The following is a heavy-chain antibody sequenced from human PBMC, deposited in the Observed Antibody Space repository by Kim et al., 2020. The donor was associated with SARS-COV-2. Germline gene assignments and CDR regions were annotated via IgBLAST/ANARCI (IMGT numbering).Heavy chain of an antibody. J-gene: IGHJ4*02. V-gene: IGHV3-33*01. Sequence: GGSLRLSCAASGFTFSSYGMHWVRQAPGKGLEWVAVIWYDGSNKYYADSVKGRFTISRDNSKNTLYLQMNSLRAEDTAVYYCAREGSQQLVLGGEIDYWGQGTLVTVSS. D-gene: IGHD6-13*01. CDR1: GFTFSSYG. CDR3: AREGSQQLVLGGEIDY. CDR2: IWYDGSNK.